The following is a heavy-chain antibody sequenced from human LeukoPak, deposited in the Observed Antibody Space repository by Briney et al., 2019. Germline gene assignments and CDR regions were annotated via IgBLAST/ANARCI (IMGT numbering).Heavy chain of an antibody. CDR3: AKDLYGSGWYNYFDP. J-gene: IGHJ5*02. CDR2: ISHDGSEK. D-gene: IGHD6-19*01. Sequence: GGSLRLSCAASGFTFSDYYMSWIRQAPGKGLEWVTMISHDGSEKYYVDSVKGRFTITRDNSKNTLYLQMNSLRTEDTAMYYCAKDLYGSGWYNYFDPWGQGTLVTVSS. V-gene: IGHV3-30*18. CDR1: GFTFSDYY.